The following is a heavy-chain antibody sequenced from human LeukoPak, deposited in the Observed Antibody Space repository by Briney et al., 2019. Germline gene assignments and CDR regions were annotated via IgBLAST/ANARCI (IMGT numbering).Heavy chain of an antibody. D-gene: IGHD4-17*01. CDR2: INPNSGGT. J-gene: IGHJ2*01. V-gene: IGHV1-2*02. CDR1: GYTFIDYY. Sequence: GASVKVSCKASGYTFIDYYIHWVRQAPGEGLEWMGWINPNSGGTNYAQKFQGSVTMTRDTSISTAYMELTRLNSDDTAVYCCAKNMGFGDYWYFDLWGRGTLVTVS. CDR3: AKNMGFGDYWYFDL.